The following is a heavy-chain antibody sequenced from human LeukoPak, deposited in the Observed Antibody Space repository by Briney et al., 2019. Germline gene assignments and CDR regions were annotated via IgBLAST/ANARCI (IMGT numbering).Heavy chain of an antibody. D-gene: IGHD3-22*01. Sequence: GRSLRLSCAASGFTFSSYGMHWVRQAPGKGLEGVAVISYDGSNKYYADSVKGRFTISRDNSKNTLYLQMNSLRAEDTAVYYCAKDLRLIVVVNDYWGQRTLVTVTS. J-gene: IGHJ4*02. CDR3: AKDLRLIVVVNDY. CDR2: ISYDGSNK. CDR1: GFTFSSYG. V-gene: IGHV3-30*18.